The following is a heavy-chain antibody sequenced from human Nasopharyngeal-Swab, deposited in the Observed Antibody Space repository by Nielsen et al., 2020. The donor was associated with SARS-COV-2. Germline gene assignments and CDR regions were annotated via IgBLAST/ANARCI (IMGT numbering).Heavy chain of an antibody. CDR3: ASIVGAVGTIAMDV. CDR2: IYYSGST. CDR1: GGSVSSGSYY. Sequence: SETLSLTCTVSGGSVSSGSYYWSWIRQPPGKGLEWIGYIYYSGSTNYNPSLKSRVTISVDTSKNQFSLKLSSVTAADTAVYYCASIVGAVGTIAMDVWGQGTTVTASS. D-gene: IGHD6-13*01. J-gene: IGHJ6*02. V-gene: IGHV4-61*01.